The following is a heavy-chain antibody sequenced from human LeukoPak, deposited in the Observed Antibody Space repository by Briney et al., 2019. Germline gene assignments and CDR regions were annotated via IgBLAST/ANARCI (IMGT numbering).Heavy chain of an antibody. Sequence: PSETLSLTCTVSGGSISSYYWSWIRQPPGKGLEWIGYIYYSGSTNYNPSLKSRVTISVDTSKNLFSLKLSSVTAADTAVYYCARGELRYFDWLLPHMGYYYYGMDVWGQGTTVTVSS. CDR3: ARGELRYFDWLLPHMGYYYYGMDV. D-gene: IGHD3-9*01. CDR2: IYYSGST. V-gene: IGHV4-59*01. CDR1: GGSISSYY. J-gene: IGHJ6*02.